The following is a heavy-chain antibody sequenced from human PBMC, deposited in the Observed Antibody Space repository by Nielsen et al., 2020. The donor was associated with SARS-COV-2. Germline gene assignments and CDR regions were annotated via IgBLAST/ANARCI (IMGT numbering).Heavy chain of an antibody. J-gene: IGHJ4*02. CDR3: ASLGGSSWYFDY. CDR1: GFSFGIYS. V-gene: IGHV3-7*03. CDR2: IKQDGSEK. Sequence: GESLKISCAASGFSFGIYSMSWVRQAPGKGLEWVANIKQDGSEKYYVDSVKGRFTISRDNAKNSLYLQMNSLRAEDTAVYYCASLGGSSWYFDYWGQGTLVTVSS. D-gene: IGHD6-13*01.